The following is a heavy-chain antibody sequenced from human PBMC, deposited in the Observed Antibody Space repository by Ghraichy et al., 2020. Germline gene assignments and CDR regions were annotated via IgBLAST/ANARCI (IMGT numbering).Heavy chain of an antibody. CDR2: ISASGATT. D-gene: IGHD3-22*01. Sequence: GGSLRLSCEASGFTFDTYVMTWVRQAPGKGLEWVSTISASGATTDYADSVKGRFTISRDNFMTTVYLQMNSLRADDTAVYYCLKYYDSPEWGPGTLVTVSS. CDR1: GFTFDTYV. CDR3: LKYYDSPE. J-gene: IGHJ4*02. V-gene: IGHV3-23*01.